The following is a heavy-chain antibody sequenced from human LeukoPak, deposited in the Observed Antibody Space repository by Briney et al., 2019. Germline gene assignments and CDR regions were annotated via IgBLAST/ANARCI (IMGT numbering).Heavy chain of an antibody. CDR1: GYTFTSYV. J-gene: IGHJ6*02. D-gene: IGHD2-2*01. V-gene: IGHV1-18*01. CDR2: ISAYNGNT. Sequence: GASVKVSCKASGYTFTSYVINWVRQAPGQGLERMGWISAYNGNTNYAQKLQGRVTMTTDTSTSTANMELRSLRSDDTAVYYCARDGAEVVVVPEGVYYYYYGMDVWGQGTTVTVSS. CDR3: ARDGAEVVVVPEGVYYYYYGMDV.